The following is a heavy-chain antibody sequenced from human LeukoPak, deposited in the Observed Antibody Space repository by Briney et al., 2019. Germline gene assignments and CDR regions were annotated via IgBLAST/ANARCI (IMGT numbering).Heavy chain of an antibody. V-gene: IGHV3-43*02. Sequence: GGSLRLSCAASGFTFDDYAMHWVRQAPGKGLEWVSLISGDGGSTYYADSVKGRFTISRDNSKNSLYLQMNSLRTEDTALYYCAMNYYYDGSGYYSGAFDIWGQGTMVTVSS. D-gene: IGHD3-22*01. CDR3: AMNYYYDGSGYYSGAFDI. J-gene: IGHJ3*02. CDR1: GFTFDDYA. CDR2: ISGDGGST.